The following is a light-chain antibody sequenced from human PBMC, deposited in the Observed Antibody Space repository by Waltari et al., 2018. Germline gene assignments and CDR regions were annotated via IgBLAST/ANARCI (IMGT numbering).Light chain of an antibody. V-gene: IGLV2-23*02. CDR1: SGDVGMFNL. CDR2: HVD. CDR3: CSYAGNKWL. J-gene: IGLJ3*02. Sequence: QSALTQPASVSGSPGQSITISCSGSSGDVGMFNLVSWYQQHPGKAPQLIIYHVDDRPPEVSYPFSAAKSGPTASLTIAGLQPEDEADYYCCSYAGNKWLFGGGTKVTVL.